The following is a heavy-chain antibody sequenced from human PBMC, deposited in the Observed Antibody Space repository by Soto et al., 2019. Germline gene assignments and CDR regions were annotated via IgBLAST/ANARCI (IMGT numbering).Heavy chain of an antibody. CDR3: ARSSTMVTYYFDY. CDR1: GGSFSGYY. Sequence: SETLSLTCDVNGGSFSGYYWSWIRQPTGKGLEWIGEINHRGSTNYNPSLKSRVTISVDTSKNQFSLKLSSVTAADTAVYYCARSSTMVTYYFDYWGQGTLVTVSS. CDR2: INHRGST. D-gene: IGHD4-17*01. V-gene: IGHV4-34*01. J-gene: IGHJ4*02.